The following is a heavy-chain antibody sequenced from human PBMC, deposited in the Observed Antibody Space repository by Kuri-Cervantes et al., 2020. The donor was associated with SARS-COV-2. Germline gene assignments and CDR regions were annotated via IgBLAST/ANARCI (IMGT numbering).Heavy chain of an antibody. J-gene: IGHJ4*02. V-gene: IGHV4-34*01. CDR3: ARGRGALGYCSSTSCYRGWYFDY. Sequence: GSLRLSCAVYGGSFSGYYWSWIRQPPGKGLEWIGEINHSGSTNYNPSLKSRVTISVDTSKNQFSLKLSFVTAADTAVYYCARGRGALGYCSSTSCYRGWYFDYWGQGTLVTVSS. D-gene: IGHD2-2*01. CDR1: GGSFSGYY. CDR2: INHSGST.